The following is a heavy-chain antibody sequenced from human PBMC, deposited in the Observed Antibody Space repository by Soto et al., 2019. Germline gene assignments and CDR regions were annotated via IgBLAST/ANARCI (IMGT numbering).Heavy chain of an antibody. J-gene: IGHJ4*02. CDR3: ARDDTGSIDY. V-gene: IGHV3-30-3*01. CDR2: ISYDGSKK. D-gene: IGHD2-8*02. Sequence: QVQLVESGGGVVQPGRSLGLSCAASGFTFSGYAMNWVRQAPGKGLEWVAVISYDGSKKYYADSVKGRFTISRDNSKNTLYLQMNSLRAEDTAVYYCARDDTGSIDYWGQGTLVTVSS. CDR1: GFTFSGYA.